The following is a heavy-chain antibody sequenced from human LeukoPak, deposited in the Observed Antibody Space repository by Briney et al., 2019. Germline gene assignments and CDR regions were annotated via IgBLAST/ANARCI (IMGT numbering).Heavy chain of an antibody. CDR1: GFTFSSYS. J-gene: IGHJ3*02. Sequence: GGSLRLSCAASGFTFSSYSMNWVRQAPGKGLEWVSSISSSSNYIYYADSVKGRFTISRDNAKNSLYLQMNSLRAEDTAVYYCARGSRAFDIWGQGTMVTVSS. D-gene: IGHD3-10*01. CDR3: ARGSRAFDI. CDR2: ISSSSNYI. V-gene: IGHV3-21*01.